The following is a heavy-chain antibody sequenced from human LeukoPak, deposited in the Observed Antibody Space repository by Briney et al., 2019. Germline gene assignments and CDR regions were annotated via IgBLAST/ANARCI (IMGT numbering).Heavy chain of an antibody. V-gene: IGHV4-30-2*01. CDR1: GGSISSGGYY. Sequence: PSETLSLTCTVPGGSISSGGYYWSWIRQPPGKGLEWIGYIYHSGSTYYNPSLKSRVTISVDTSKNQFSLKLSSVTAADTAVYYCARRPWGYQLLSVWFDPWGQGTLVTVSS. CDR3: ARRPWGYQLLSVWFDP. J-gene: IGHJ5*02. D-gene: IGHD2-2*01. CDR2: IYHSGST.